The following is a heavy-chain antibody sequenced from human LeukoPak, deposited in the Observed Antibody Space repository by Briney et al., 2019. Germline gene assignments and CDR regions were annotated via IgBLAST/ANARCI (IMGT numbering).Heavy chain of an antibody. CDR1: GGSISSYY. CDR2: IYHSGST. J-gene: IGHJ4*02. V-gene: IGHV4-59*01. CDR3: ARENGYKYDY. D-gene: IGHD5-24*01. Sequence: SETLSLTCTVSGGSISSYYWSWIRQPPGKGLEWIGSIYHSGSTNYNPSLKSRVTISVDTSKNQFSLKLRSVTAADTAVYYCARENGYKYDYWGQGTLVTVSS.